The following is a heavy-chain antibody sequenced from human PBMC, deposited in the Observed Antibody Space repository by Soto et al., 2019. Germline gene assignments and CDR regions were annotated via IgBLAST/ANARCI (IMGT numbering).Heavy chain of an antibody. D-gene: IGHD3-10*01. J-gene: IGHJ5*02. Sequence: QVQLVQSGAEVKKPGASVKVSCKASGYTFTSYGISWVRQAPGQGLQWMGWINTYNGNTDYEQRLQGRVTSTTDTSTSTAYMELRSLRSDDSAVYYCARVAASGSYSDNWFDPWGQGTLVTVSS. V-gene: IGHV1-18*01. CDR2: INTYNGNT. CDR1: GYTFTSYG. CDR3: ARVAASGSYSDNWFDP.